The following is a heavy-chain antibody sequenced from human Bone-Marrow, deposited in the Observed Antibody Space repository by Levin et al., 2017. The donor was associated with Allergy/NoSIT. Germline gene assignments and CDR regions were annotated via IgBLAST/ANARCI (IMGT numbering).Heavy chain of an antibody. CDR3: ARLGIAAAGTVWFDP. V-gene: IGHV5-51*01. D-gene: IGHD6-13*01. Sequence: GESLKISCKGSGYSFTSYWIGWVRQMPGKGLEWMGIIYPGDSDTRYSPSFQGQVTISADKSISTAYLQWSSLKASDTAMYYCARLGIAAAGTVWFDPWGQGTLVTVSS. CDR1: GYSFTSYW. J-gene: IGHJ5*02. CDR2: IYPGDSDT.